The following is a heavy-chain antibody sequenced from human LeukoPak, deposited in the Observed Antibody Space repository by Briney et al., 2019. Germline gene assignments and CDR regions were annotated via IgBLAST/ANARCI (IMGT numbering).Heavy chain of an antibody. CDR2: INPNSGGT. Sequence: ASVKVPCKASGYTFTGYYMHWVRQAPGQGLAWMGWINPNSGGTNYAQKFQGRVTMTRDTSISTAYMELSRLRSDDTAVYYCARDSLFCSSTSCYLSNWFDPWGQGTLVTVSS. CDR1: GYTFTGYY. D-gene: IGHD2-2*01. V-gene: IGHV1-2*02. CDR3: ARDSLFCSSTSCYLSNWFDP. J-gene: IGHJ5*02.